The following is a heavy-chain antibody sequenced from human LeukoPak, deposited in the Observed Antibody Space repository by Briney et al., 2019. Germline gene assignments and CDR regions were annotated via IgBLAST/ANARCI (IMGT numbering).Heavy chain of an antibody. CDR2: INPNSGGT. D-gene: IGHD5-24*01. V-gene: IGHV1-2*02. Sequence: ASVKVSCKASGYTFTGYYMHWVRQAPGQGLEWMGWINPNSGGTNYAQKFQGRVTMTRDTSISTAHMELSRLRSDDTAVYYCAREGGYNNRYYFDYWGQGTLVTVSS. CDR1: GYTFTGYY. CDR3: AREGGYNNRYYFDY. J-gene: IGHJ4*02.